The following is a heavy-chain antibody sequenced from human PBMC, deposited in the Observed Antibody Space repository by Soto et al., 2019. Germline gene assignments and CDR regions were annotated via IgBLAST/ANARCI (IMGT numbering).Heavy chain of an antibody. CDR2: INPSGGST. CDR1: GYTFTSYY. Sequence: QVQLVQSGAEVKKPGASVKVSCKASGYTFTSYYMHWVRQAPGQGLEWMGIINPSGGSTSYAQKFQGRVTMTRDTSTSTVYMELSSLRSEDTAVYYCARVFGGTKWELLPNYYYGMDVWGQGTTVTVSS. D-gene: IGHD1-26*01. V-gene: IGHV1-46*01. J-gene: IGHJ6*02. CDR3: ARVFGGTKWELLPNYYYGMDV.